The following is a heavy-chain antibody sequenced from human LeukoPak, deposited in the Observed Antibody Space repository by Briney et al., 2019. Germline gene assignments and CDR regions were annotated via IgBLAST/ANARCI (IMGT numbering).Heavy chain of an antibody. Sequence: PGGSLRLSCAASGFTFSNYWMHWVRQAPGKGLEWVSVIYSGGSSHYADSVKGRFTISRDNSKNTLYLQMNSLRAEDTAVYYCAREGYSGSWGAFDIWGQGTMVTVSS. V-gene: IGHV3-66*01. CDR3: AREGYSGSWGAFDI. D-gene: IGHD5-12*01. CDR1: GFTFSNYW. CDR2: IYSGGSS. J-gene: IGHJ3*02.